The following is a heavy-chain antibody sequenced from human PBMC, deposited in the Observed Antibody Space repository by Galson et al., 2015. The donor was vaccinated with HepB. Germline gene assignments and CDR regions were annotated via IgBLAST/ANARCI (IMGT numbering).Heavy chain of an antibody. CDR1: GGSISTYY. CDR3: ARGFLNKDFWDGFQNYFDY. Sequence: SETLSLTCTVFGGSISTYYWTWIRQPPGKGLEWIGYIYYTGTTNYNPSLKSRVAMSVDTSKDQFSLKLISVTAADTAVYYCARGFLNKDFWDGFQNYFDYWGQGTLVTVSS. CDR2: IYYTGTT. J-gene: IGHJ4*02. V-gene: IGHV4-59*01. D-gene: IGHD3-3*01.